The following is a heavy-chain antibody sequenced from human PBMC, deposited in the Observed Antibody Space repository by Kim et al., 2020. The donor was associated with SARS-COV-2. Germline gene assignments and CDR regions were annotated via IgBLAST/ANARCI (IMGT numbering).Heavy chain of an antibody. CDR1: GYRFTNYW. CDR3: ARHWFGEFLSQYNWFDP. V-gene: IGHV5-10-1*01. D-gene: IGHD3-10*01. Sequence: GASLKISCKASGYRFTNYWISWVRQMPGEGLEWMGSIDPSDSHPNYSPSFQGHVTISVDKSTNTAYLQWSSLRSSDTAMYYCARHWFGEFLSQYNWFDPWGQGTLVTVSS. J-gene: IGHJ5*02. CDR2: IDPSDSHP.